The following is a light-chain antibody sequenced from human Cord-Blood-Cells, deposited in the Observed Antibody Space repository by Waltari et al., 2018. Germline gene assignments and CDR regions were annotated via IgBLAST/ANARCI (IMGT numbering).Light chain of an antibody. CDR2: EVS. Sequence: QSALTQPASVSGSPGQSITISCTGTSSDAGGYNYVSWYQQHPGNAPKLMIYEVSNRPSGVSNRFSGSKSGNTASLTISGLQAEDEADYYCSSYTSSSTYVFGTGTKVTVL. V-gene: IGLV2-14*01. CDR1: SSDAGGYNY. J-gene: IGLJ1*01. CDR3: SSYTSSSTYV.